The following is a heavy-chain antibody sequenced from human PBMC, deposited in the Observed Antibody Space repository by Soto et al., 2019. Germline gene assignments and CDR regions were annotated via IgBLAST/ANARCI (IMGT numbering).Heavy chain of an antibody. V-gene: IGHV3-7*01. J-gene: IGHJ4*02. Sequence: EVQLVESGGGLVQPGGSLRLSCAASGLTFSSYWMSWVRQAPGKGLEWVANIKQDGSQKYYVDSVKGRFTTSRDNAKNSLYLQMNSLRVEDTAVYYCASAYYYDSSGYSPGGYWGQGTLVTVSS. CDR2: IKQDGSQK. CDR1: GLTFSSYW. CDR3: ASAYYYDSSGYSPGGY. D-gene: IGHD3-22*01.